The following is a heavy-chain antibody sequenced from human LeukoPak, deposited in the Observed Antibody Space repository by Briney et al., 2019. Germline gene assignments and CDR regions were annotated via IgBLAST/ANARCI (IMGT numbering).Heavy chain of an antibody. CDR3: ARYPSTWGLNY. Sequence: SETLSLTCTVSGASISSITYYWGWVRQPPGRGLEWIGSIYYSGSTYYTTSLKSRVTISIDTSNNQFSLKLTSVTAADTAVYYCARYPSTWGLNYWGQGTLVTVSS. J-gene: IGHJ4*02. CDR2: IYYSGST. CDR1: GASISSITYY. V-gene: IGHV4-39*01. D-gene: IGHD2-2*01.